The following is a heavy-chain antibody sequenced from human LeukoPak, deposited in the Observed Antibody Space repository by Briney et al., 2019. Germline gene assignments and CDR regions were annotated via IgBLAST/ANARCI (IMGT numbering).Heavy chain of an antibody. J-gene: IGHJ6*03. CDR1: GFTFSSYS. V-gene: IGHV3-21*01. Sequence: GGSLRLSCAASGFTFSSYSMNWVRQAPGKGLEWVSSISSSSSHIYYADSVKGRFTISRDNAKNSLYLQMNSLRAEDTAVYYCARGPLYCSGGSCYSGAVYYYYMDVWGKGTTVTVSS. CDR2: ISSSSSHI. D-gene: IGHD2-15*01. CDR3: ARGPLYCSGGSCYSGAVYYYYMDV.